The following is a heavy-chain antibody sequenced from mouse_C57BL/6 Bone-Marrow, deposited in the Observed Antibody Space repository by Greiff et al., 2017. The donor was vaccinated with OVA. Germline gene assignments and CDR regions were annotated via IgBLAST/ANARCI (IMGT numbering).Heavy chain of an antibody. Sequence: VQLQQSGAELARPGASVKLSCKASGYTFTSYGISWVKQRTGQGLEWIGEIYPRSGNTYYNEKFKGKATLTADKSSSTAYMELRSLTSEDSAVYFCAIGAMVTTMYWGQGTTLTVSS. V-gene: IGHV1-81*01. CDR1: GYTFTSYG. CDR3: AIGAMVTTMY. J-gene: IGHJ2*01. CDR2: IYPRSGNT. D-gene: IGHD2-2*01.